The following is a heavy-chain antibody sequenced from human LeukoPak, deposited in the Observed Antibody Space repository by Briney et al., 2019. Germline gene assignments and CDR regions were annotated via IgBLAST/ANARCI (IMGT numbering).Heavy chain of an antibody. D-gene: IGHD2-15*01. CDR1: GGSISSYY. CDR3: ARGDLGYCSGGSCYLYYFDY. J-gene: IGHJ4*02. CDR2: INHSGST. Sequence: PSETLSLTCTVSGGSISSYYWSWIRQPPGKGLEWIGEINHSGSTNYNPSLKSRVTISVDMSKNQFSLKLSSVTAADTAVYYCARGDLGYCSGGSCYLYYFDYWGQGTQVTVSS. V-gene: IGHV4-34*01.